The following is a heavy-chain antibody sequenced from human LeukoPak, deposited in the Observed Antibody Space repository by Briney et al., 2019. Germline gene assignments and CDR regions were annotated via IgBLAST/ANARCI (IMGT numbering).Heavy chain of an antibody. V-gene: IGHV1-18*01. J-gene: IGHJ4*02. D-gene: IGHD6-19*01. CDR2: ISGYNGHT. CDR1: GYTFSNKG. Sequence: EASVKVSCKASGYTFSNKGISWVRQAPGQGLEWMGWISGYNGHTKYAQKFQGRVTMTTDTSTSTAYMELTSLTSDDTAVNYCARDKDLGAVAGTFDYWGQGTLVTVSS. CDR3: ARDKDLGAVAGTFDY.